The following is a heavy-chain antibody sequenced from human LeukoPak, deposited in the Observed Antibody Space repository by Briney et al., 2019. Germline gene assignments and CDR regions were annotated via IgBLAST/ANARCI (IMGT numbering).Heavy chain of an antibody. V-gene: IGHV3-21*01. Sequence: GGSLRLSCAASGFTFSSNSMNWVRQAPGKGLDWVSSISSSSSYIYYADSVKGRFTISRDNAKNSLYLQMNSLRAEDTAVYYCARGVTLGLVYYYYYGMDVWGKGTTVTVSS. D-gene: IGHD6-19*01. CDR3: ARGVTLGLVYYYYYGMDV. CDR1: GFTFSSNS. J-gene: IGHJ6*04. CDR2: ISSSSSYI.